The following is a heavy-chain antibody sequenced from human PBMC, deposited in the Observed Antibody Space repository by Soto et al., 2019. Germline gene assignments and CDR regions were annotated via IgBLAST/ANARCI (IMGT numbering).Heavy chain of an antibody. Sequence: SETLSLTCTVSGGSISSYYWSWIRQPPGKGLEWIGYIYYSGSTNYNPSLKSRVTISVDTSKNQFSLKLSSVTAADTAVYYCARRYGDCFDYWGQGTQVTVSS. V-gene: IGHV4-59*08. CDR2: IYYSGST. D-gene: IGHD4-17*01. CDR3: ARRYGDCFDY. J-gene: IGHJ4*02. CDR1: GGSISSYY.